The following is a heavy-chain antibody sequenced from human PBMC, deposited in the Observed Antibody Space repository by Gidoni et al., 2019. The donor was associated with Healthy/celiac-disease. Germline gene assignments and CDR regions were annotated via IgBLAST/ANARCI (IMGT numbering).Heavy chain of an antibody. Sequence: EVQLVESGGGLVKPGGSLRPSCAASGFPFSSYSLNWVRQATGKGLAWFSSISRSSSYIYYADSVKGRFTISRDNAKISLYLQMNSLRAEDTAVYYCARLLGYCSSTSCLRAGMDVWGQGTTVTVSS. CDR2: ISRSSSYI. CDR3: ARLLGYCSSTSCLRAGMDV. D-gene: IGHD2-2*01. J-gene: IGHJ6*02. V-gene: IGHV3-21*01. CDR1: GFPFSSYS.